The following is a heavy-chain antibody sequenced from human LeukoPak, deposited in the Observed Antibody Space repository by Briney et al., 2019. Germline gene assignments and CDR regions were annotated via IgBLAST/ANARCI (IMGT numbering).Heavy chain of an antibody. CDR2: IRSDGNDK. CDR3: AKDTPGFGGDDFVH. V-gene: IGHV3-30*02. D-gene: IGHD3-10*01. J-gene: IGHJ4*02. CDR1: GFTFRTYA. Sequence: GGSLRLSCAASGFTFRTYAMHWVRQAPGKGLEWVSFIRSDGNDKFYADSVKGRFTISRDNSKDTLYLQMNSLRTEDTAVYYCAKDTPGFGGDDFVHWSQGTLVTVSS.